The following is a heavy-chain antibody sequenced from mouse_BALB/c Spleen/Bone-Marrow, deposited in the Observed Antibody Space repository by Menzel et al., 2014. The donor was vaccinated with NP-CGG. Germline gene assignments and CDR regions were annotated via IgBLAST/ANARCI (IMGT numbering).Heavy chain of an antibody. V-gene: IGHV5-4*02. D-gene: IGHD2-1*01. CDR2: INDGGSYT. CDR1: GLTFSDYY. CDR3: ARDGNFAMDY. Sequence: EVMLVESGGGLVKPGGSLKLSCAVSGLTFSDYYMYWVRQNPEKRLEWVATINDGGSYTYYPDSVKGRFTISRDNAKNNLYLQMSSLKSEDTAMYYCARDGNFAMDYWGQGTSVTVSS. J-gene: IGHJ4*01.